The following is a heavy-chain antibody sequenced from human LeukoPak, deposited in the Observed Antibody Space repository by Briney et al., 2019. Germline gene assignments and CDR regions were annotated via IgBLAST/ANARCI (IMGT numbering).Heavy chain of an antibody. D-gene: IGHD3-3*01. Sequence: GGPLRLSCAASGFTFSSYGMHWVRQAPGKGLEWVAFIRYDGSNKYYADSVKGRFTISRDNSKNTLYLQMNSLRAEDTAVYYCAKERVRFLEWLSAVGFDYWGQGTLVTVSS. V-gene: IGHV3-30*02. CDR3: AKERVRFLEWLSAVGFDY. CDR2: IRYDGSNK. CDR1: GFTFSSYG. J-gene: IGHJ4*02.